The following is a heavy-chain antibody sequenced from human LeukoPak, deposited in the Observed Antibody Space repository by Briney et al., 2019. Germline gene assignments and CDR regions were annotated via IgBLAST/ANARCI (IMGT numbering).Heavy chain of an antibody. Sequence: GASVKVSCKASGYTFTSYGISWVRQAPGQGLEWMGGIIPIFGTANYAQKFQGRVTITTDESTSTAYMELSSLRSEDTAVYYCARDVWGERLYAPLYAFDIWGQGTMVTVSS. V-gene: IGHV1-69*05. D-gene: IGHD3-16*01. CDR1: GYTFTSYG. CDR3: ARDVWGERLYAPLYAFDI. J-gene: IGHJ3*02. CDR2: IIPIFGTA.